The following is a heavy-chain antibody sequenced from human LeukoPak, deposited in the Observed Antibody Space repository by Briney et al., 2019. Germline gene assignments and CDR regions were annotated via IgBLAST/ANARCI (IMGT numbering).Heavy chain of an antibody. D-gene: IGHD3-22*01. CDR1: GFTFSDYY. CDR3: ARGPLKTYYYDSSGSKTEYFQH. V-gene: IGHV3-11*04. Sequence: GGSLRLSCAASGFTFSDYYMSWIRQAPGKGLEWVSYISSSSSTIYYADSVKGRFTISRDNAKNSLYLQMNSLRAEDTAVYYCARGPLKTYYYDSSGSKTEYFQHWGQGTLVTVSS. CDR2: ISSSSSTI. J-gene: IGHJ1*01.